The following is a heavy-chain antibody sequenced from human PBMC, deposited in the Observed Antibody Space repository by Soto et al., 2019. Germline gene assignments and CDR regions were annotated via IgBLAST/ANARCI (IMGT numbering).Heavy chain of an antibody. CDR3: ARVRTVTATFYEYYGLDV. CDR2: INHSGST. CDR1: GGSFSGYY. D-gene: IGHD2-21*02. J-gene: IGHJ6*02. Sequence: SETLSVTCAVYGGSFSGYYWSWIRQPPGKGLEWIGEINHSGSTNYNPSRKSRVTISVDTSKNQFSLKLSSVTAADTAVYYCARVRTVTATFYEYYGLDVWGQGTTVTVSS. V-gene: IGHV4-34*01.